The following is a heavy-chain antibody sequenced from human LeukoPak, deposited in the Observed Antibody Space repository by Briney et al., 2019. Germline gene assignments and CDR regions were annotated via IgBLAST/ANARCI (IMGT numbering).Heavy chain of an antibody. Sequence: GASVKVSCKASGYTFTSYGISWVRQAPGQGLEWMGWISAYNGNTNYAQKLQGRVTMTTDTSTSTAYMELRSLRSDDTAVYYCARRLLWFGESSQVYYYMDVWGKGTTVTVSS. CDR2: ISAYNGNT. CDR3: ARRLLWFGESSQVYYYMDV. D-gene: IGHD3-10*01. CDR1: GYTFTSYG. J-gene: IGHJ6*03. V-gene: IGHV1-18*01.